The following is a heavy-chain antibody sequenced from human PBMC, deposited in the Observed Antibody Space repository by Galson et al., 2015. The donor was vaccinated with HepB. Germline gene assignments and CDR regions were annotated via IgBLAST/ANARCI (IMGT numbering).Heavy chain of an antibody. CDR2: ISYDGSNK. Sequence: SLRLSCAASGFTFSSYGMHWVRQAPGKGLEWVAVISYDGSNKYYADSVKGRFTISRDNSKNTLYLQMNSLRAEDTAVYYCAKDLVGYGSGWGIGYWGQGTLVTVSS. CDR1: GFTFSSYG. D-gene: IGHD6-19*01. CDR3: AKDLVGYGSGWGIGY. J-gene: IGHJ4*02. V-gene: IGHV3-30*18.